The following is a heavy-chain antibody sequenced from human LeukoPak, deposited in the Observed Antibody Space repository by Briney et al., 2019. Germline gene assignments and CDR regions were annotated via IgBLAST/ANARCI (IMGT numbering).Heavy chain of an antibody. CDR1: GGSIRSYY. CDR2: IYYSGST. J-gene: IGHJ4*02. Sequence: PSETLSLTCTVSGGSIRSYYWSWIRQPLGKGLEWIGYIYYSGSTNYNPSLKSRVTISVDTSKNQFSLKLSSVTAADTAVYYCARDRGEWLDPAYFDYWGQGTLVTVSS. V-gene: IGHV4-59*01. D-gene: IGHD6-19*01. CDR3: ARDRGEWLDPAYFDY.